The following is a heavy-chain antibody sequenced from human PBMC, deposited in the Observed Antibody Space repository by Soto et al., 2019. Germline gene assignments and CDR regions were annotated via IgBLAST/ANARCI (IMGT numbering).Heavy chain of an antibody. D-gene: IGHD2-15*01. J-gene: IGHJ3*02. CDR3: ASTVVTNPTYDAFDI. CDR2: INPNSGGT. V-gene: IGHV1-2*04. Sequence: ASVKVSCKASGYTFTGYYMHWVRQAPGQGLEWMGWINPNSGGTNYAQKFQGWVTMTRDTSISTAYMELSRLRSDDTAVYYCASTVVTNPTYDAFDICGQRTMVTVSS. CDR1: GYTFTGYY.